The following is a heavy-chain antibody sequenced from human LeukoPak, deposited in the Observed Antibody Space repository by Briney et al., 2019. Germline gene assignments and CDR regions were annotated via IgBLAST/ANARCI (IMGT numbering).Heavy chain of an antibody. CDR1: GFTFSSYE. V-gene: IGHV3-48*03. J-gene: IGHJ4*02. CDR3: ARDRGSYTLEY. CDR2: ISSSGSTI. D-gene: IGHD1-26*01. Sequence: GGSLRLSCAASGFTFSSYEMNWVRQAPGKGLEWVSYISSSGSTIYYADSVKGRFTISRDNAKNSLYLQMNSLRAEDTAVYYCARDRGSYTLEYWGQGTLVTVSS.